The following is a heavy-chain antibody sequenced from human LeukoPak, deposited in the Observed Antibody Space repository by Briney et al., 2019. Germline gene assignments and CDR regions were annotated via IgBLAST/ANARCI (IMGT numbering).Heavy chain of an antibody. J-gene: IGHJ3*02. Sequence: GGSLRLSCAASGFTFSSYAIHWVRQAPGKGLEWVAVISNDGNNKYYADSVKGRFTISRDNSKNTLYLQMNSLRDEDTAVYYCARATLGGSGPVAYDAFNIWGQGTMVTVSS. CDR1: GFTFSSYA. D-gene: IGHD3-10*01. CDR2: ISNDGNNK. CDR3: ARATLGGSGPVAYDAFNI. V-gene: IGHV3-30*04.